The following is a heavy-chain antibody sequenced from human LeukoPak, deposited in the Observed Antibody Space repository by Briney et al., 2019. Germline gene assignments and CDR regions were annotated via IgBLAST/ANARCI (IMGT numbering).Heavy chain of an antibody. CDR3: ARGRSIMVRGPHVASWFDP. CDR1: GGSISSYY. CDR2: IYYSGST. D-gene: IGHD3-10*01. Sequence: KPSETLSLTCTVSGGSISSYYWSWIRQPPGKGLEWIGYIYYSGSTNYNPSLKSRVTISVDTSKNQFSLKLSSVTAADTAVYYCARGRSIMVRGPHVASWFDPWGQGTLVTVSS. V-gene: IGHV4-59*12. J-gene: IGHJ5*02.